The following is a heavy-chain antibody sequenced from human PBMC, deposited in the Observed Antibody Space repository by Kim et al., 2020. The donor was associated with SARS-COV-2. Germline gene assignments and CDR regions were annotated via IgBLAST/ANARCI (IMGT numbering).Heavy chain of an antibody. CDR3: AKEGARDIIAAAATGYF. Sequence: GGSLRLSCAASGFTFSSYGMHWVRQAPGKGLEWVAVISYDGSNKYYADSVKGRFTISRDNSKNTLYLQMNSLRAEDTAVYYCAKEGARDIIAAAATGYF. CDR1: GFTFSSYG. D-gene: IGHD6-13*01. CDR2: ISYDGSNK. J-gene: IGHJ1*01. V-gene: IGHV3-30*18.